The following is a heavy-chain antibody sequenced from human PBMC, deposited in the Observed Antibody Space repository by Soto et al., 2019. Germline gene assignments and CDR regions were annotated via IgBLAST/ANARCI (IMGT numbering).Heavy chain of an antibody. Sequence: GESLKISCKGSGYSFTSYRIGWVRQMPGKGLEWMGIIYPGDSDTRYSPSFQGQVTISADKSISTAYLQWSSLKASDTAMYYCARTWSYYYYGMDVWGQGTTVTVSS. V-gene: IGHV5-51*01. J-gene: IGHJ6*02. CDR3: ARTWSYYYYGMDV. CDR1: GYSFTSYR. CDR2: IYPGDSDT. D-gene: IGHD2-15*01.